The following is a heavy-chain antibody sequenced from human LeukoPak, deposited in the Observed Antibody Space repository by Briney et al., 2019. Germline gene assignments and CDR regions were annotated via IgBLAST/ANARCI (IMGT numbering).Heavy chain of an antibody. CDR3: ARDPSSDAFDI. CDR2: ISNGSIYT. V-gene: IGHV3-21*01. Sequence: GGSLRLSCAASGFTFSTYTMNWVRQAPGKGLEWVSSISNGSIYTYYADSVKGRFTISRDNAKNSLYLQMNSLRGEDTALYYCARDPSSDAFDIWGQGTMVTVSS. J-gene: IGHJ3*02. CDR1: GFTFSTYT.